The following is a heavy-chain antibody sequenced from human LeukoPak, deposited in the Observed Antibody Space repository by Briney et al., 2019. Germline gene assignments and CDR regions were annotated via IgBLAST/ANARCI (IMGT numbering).Heavy chain of an antibody. CDR1: GDSISSGSYY. Sequence: SETLSVTSSVSGDSISSGSYYWGWIRQPPGKGPEWIGSIYYSGTTYYNPSLKSRVTISVDTSKNQFSLNLRSVTAADTAVYYCARQYRYDTAFDPWGQGTLVTVSS. J-gene: IGHJ5*02. D-gene: IGHD5-18*01. CDR3: ARQYRYDTAFDP. CDR2: IYYSGTT. V-gene: IGHV4-39*01.